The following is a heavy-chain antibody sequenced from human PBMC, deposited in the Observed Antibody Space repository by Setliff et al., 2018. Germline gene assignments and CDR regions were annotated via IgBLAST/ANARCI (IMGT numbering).Heavy chain of an antibody. Sequence: SETLSLTCTVSGGSISSYYWSWIRQPAGKGLEWIGHIYIGGSANYNPSLKSRVTMSIGTSKNQFSLKLNSVTAADMAVYHCAREQWLDPPGYYYMDVWAKGTTVTVSS. CDR3: AREQWLDPPGYYYMDV. J-gene: IGHJ6*03. V-gene: IGHV4-4*07. CDR2: IYIGGSA. CDR1: GGSISSYY. D-gene: IGHD6-19*01.